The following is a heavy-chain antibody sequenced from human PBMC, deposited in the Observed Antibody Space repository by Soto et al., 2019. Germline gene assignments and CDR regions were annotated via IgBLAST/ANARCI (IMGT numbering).Heavy chain of an antibody. CDR1: CGSMSSYY. D-gene: IGHD3-10*01. V-gene: IGHV4-59*01. CDR2: IYYTGTT. CDR3: ADRHFGELHGWFDP. Sequence: SETLSLTCTVSCGSMSSYYWSWLRQPPGKGLEWIGYIYYTGTTNYSPSLKSRVAISLDMSKSQFTLKLSSVTAADTAVYFCADRHFGELHGWFDPWGQGTLVTVSS. J-gene: IGHJ5*02.